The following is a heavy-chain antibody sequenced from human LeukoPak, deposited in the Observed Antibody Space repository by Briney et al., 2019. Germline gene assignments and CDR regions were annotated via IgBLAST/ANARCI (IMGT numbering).Heavy chain of an antibody. D-gene: IGHD2/OR15-2a*01. CDR1: GGSISPFY. Sequence: SETLSLTCAVSGGSISPFYWSWIRQPPGKGLEWIGCIYFSGSTNYNPSLKSRITISIDTSKNQFSLKLSSVTAADTAVYYCARHGAPSMPRDYWGQGTLVTVSS. V-gene: IGHV4-59*08. CDR2: IYFSGST. J-gene: IGHJ4*02. CDR3: ARHGAPSMPRDY.